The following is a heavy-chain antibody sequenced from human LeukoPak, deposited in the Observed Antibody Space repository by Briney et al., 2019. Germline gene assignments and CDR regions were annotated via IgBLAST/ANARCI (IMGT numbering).Heavy chain of an antibody. V-gene: IGHV1-18*01. CDR2: ISAYNGNT. Sequence: ASVKVSCTASGYTFTSYGISWVRQAPGQGLEWMGWISAYNGNTNYAQKLQGRVTMTTDTSTSTAYMELRSLRSDDTAAYYCAREGPFRDGYNKYYFDYWGQGTLVTVSS. J-gene: IGHJ4*02. D-gene: IGHD5-24*01. CDR1: GYTFTSYG. CDR3: AREGPFRDGYNKYYFDY.